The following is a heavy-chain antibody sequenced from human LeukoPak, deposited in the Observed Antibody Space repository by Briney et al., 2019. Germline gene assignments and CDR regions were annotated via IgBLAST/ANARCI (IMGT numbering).Heavy chain of an antibody. CDR2: IIPIFGTA. J-gene: IGHJ4*02. CDR3: ARAKYYDILTGYFDY. V-gene: IGHV1-69*05. D-gene: IGHD3-9*01. CDR1: GGTFSSYA. Sequence: ASVEVSCKASGGTFSSYAISWVRQAPGQGLEWMGRIIPIFGTANYAQKFQGRVTITTDESTSTAYMELSSLRSEDTAVYYCARAKYYDILTGYFDYWGQGTLVTVSS.